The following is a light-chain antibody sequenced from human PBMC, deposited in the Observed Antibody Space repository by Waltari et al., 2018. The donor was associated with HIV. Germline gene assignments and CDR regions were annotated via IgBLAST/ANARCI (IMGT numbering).Light chain of an antibody. CDR2: DVS. V-gene: IGLV2-14*03. J-gene: IGLJ1*01. CDR3: SSYTTTGTLYV. Sequence: QSTLTQPASVSGSPGQSVTISCTGISSDIDVYKYFSWYQQHPGKAPKLLIYDVSNLPSGVSHRFSGSKSANTASLTISGLQAEDEADYYCSSYTTTGTLYVFGTGTKVTV. CDR1: SSDIDVYKY.